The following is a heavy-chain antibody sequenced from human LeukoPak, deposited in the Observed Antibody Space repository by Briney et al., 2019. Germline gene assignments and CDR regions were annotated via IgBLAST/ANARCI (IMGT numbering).Heavy chain of an antibody. V-gene: IGHV1-24*01. D-gene: IGHD3-22*01. CDR2: FDPEDGET. J-gene: IGHJ4*02. CDR3: ATALHDSSGKYYFDY. Sequence: ASVKVSCKVSGYTLTELSMHWVRQAPGKGLEWMGGFDPEDGETIYAQKFQGRVTMTEDTSTDTAYMELSSLRSEDTAVYYCATALHDSSGKYYFDYWGQGTLVTVSS. CDR1: GYTLTELS.